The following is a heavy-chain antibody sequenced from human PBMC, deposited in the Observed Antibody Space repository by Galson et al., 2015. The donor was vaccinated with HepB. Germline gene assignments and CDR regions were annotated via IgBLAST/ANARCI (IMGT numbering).Heavy chain of an antibody. CDR1: GFTFSSYG. CDR3: AKDYYDILTGYFDY. D-gene: IGHD3-9*01. CDR2: IRYDGSNK. V-gene: IGHV3-30*02. J-gene: IGHJ4*02. Sequence: SLRLSCAASGFTFSSYGMHWARQAPGKGLEWVAFIRYDGSNKYYADSVKGRFTISRDNSKNTLYLQMNSLRAEDTAVYYCAKDYYDILTGYFDYWGQGTLVTVSS.